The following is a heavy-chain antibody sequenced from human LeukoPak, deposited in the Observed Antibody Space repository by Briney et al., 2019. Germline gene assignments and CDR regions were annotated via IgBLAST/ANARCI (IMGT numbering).Heavy chain of an antibody. CDR1: GGSFSGYY. V-gene: IGHV4-34*01. D-gene: IGHD1-26*01. CDR3: ARGRIVGATSPLAY. Sequence: SETLSLTCAVYGGSFSGYYWNLIRRPPAKGLDGIGEINHSGSNNYNRSLQSRVTISVDTSKNQFSLKLSSVTAADTAVYYCARGRIVGATSPLAYWGQGTLVTVSS. J-gene: IGHJ4*02. CDR2: INHSGSN.